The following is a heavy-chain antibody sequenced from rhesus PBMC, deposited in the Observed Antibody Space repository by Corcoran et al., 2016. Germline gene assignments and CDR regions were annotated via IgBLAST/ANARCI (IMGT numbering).Heavy chain of an antibody. CDR1: GGSISSGYYY. V-gene: IGHV4-122*02. J-gene: IGHJ4*01. Sequence: QVQLQESGPGLVKPSKTLSLTCAVSGGSISSGYYYWSWIRQPPGKGLEWIGYITYSGSTGYTPPLKSRVTISRDTSKNQFSLKLSSVTAADTAVYYCARGSYYSGSSDYWGQGVLVTVSS. D-gene: IGHD3-16*01. CDR3: ARGSYYSGSSDY. CDR2: ITYSGST.